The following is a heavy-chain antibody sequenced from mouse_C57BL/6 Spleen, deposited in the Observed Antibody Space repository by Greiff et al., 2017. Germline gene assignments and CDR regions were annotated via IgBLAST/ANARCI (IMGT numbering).Heavy chain of an antibody. D-gene: IGHD2-2*01. J-gene: IGHJ4*01. V-gene: IGHV1-64*01. Sequence: QVQLQQPGAELVKPGASVKLSCKASGYTFTSYWMHWVKQRPGQGLEWIGMIHPNSGSTNYNEKFKSKATLTVDKSSSTAYMQLSSLTSEDSAVYYCARNGYARDYYAVDYWGQGTSVTVSS. CDR3: ARNGYARDYYAVDY. CDR1: GYTFTSYW. CDR2: IHPNSGST.